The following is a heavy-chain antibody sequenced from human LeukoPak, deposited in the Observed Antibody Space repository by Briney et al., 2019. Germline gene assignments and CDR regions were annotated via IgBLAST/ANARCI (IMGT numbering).Heavy chain of an antibody. CDR2: ISGSGGST. CDR1: GFTFSTYV. CDR3: AKGNWRYFDY. J-gene: IGHJ4*02. V-gene: IGHV3-23*01. Sequence: GGSLRLSCAASGFTFSTYVMSWVRQAPGKGLEWVSAISGSGGSTYYADSVKGRFTISRDNSKNTLYLQMNSLGADDTAVYYCAKGNWRYFDYWGQGTLVAVSS. D-gene: IGHD1-1*01.